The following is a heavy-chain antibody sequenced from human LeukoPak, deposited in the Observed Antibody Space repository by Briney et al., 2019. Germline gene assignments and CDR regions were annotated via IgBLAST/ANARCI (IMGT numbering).Heavy chain of an antibody. J-gene: IGHJ4*02. Sequence: GGSLRLSCIASGFTFSSYWMSWVRQAPGKGLEWVANIRQDGGLKHYVDSVKGRFTISRDNAENSLYLQMNSLRAEDTAVYYCAREIVGAIKSYFDYWGQGTLVTASS. CDR2: IRQDGGLK. CDR3: AREIVGAIKSYFDY. CDR1: GFTFSSYW. V-gene: IGHV3-7*01. D-gene: IGHD1-26*01.